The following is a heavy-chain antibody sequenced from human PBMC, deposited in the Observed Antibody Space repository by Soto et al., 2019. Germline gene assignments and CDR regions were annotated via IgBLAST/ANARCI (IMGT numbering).Heavy chain of an antibody. V-gene: IGHV1-8*01. CDR2: MNPNSGNT. D-gene: IGHD6-19*01. J-gene: IGHJ5*02. Sequence: QVQLVQSGAEVKKPGASVKVSCKASGYTFTSYDINWVRQATGQGLEWMGWMNPNSGNTGYAQKFQGRVTMTRDTSLSTADMELSSLRSEDTAVYYCARGLRYSSGWYNWFDPWGQGTLVTVSS. CDR3: ARGLRYSSGWYNWFDP. CDR1: GYTFTSYD.